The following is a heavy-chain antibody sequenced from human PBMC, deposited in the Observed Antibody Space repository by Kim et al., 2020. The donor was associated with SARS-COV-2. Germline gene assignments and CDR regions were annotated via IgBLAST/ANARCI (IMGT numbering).Heavy chain of an antibody. CDR1: GGSFSGYY. CDR2: INHSGST. D-gene: IGHD3-10*01. V-gene: IGHV4-34*01. CDR3: ARGGPLWFGELFRGSIYPSYYYYGMDV. Sequence: SETLSLTCAVYGGSFSGYYWSWIRQPPGKGLEWIGEINHSGSTNYNPSLKSRVTISVDTSKNQFSLKLSSVTAADTAVYYCARGGPLWFGELFRGSIYPSYYYYGMDVWGQGTTVTVSS. J-gene: IGHJ6*02.